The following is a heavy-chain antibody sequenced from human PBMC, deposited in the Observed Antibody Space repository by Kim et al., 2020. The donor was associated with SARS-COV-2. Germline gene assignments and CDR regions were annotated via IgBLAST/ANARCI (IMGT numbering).Heavy chain of an antibody. V-gene: IGHV6-1*01. D-gene: IGHD7-27*01. CDR2: TYYRSKWYN. CDR3: ARTRGAETGPDY. Sequence: SQTLSLTCAISGDSVSSSTVAWNWIRQSPSRGLEWLGRTYYRSKWYNDYAVSVKGRITVNPDTSKNQLSLQLNSVTPEDTAVYYCARTRGAETGPDYWGQGTLVIVSS. CDR1: GDSVSSSTVA. J-gene: IGHJ4*02.